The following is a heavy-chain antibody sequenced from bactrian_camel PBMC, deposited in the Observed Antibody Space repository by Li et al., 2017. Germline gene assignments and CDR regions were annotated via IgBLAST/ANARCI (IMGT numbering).Heavy chain of an antibody. Sequence: VQLVESGGGSVEAGGSLRLSCAISGIADSARHCMGWFRQADGKEREGVAAIDSENRTNYAESVKGRFTISQDNSRNTLWLQMNNLKFEDTGMYYCAVGGRVGHWSLHPDDFAFWGQGTQVTVS. CDR1: GIADSARHC. D-gene: IGHD5*01. CDR2: IDSENRT. CDR3: AVGGRVGHWSLHPDDFAF. J-gene: IGHJ4*01. V-gene: IGHV3S53*01.